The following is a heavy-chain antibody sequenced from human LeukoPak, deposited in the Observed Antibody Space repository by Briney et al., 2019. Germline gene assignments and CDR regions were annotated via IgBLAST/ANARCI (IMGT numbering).Heavy chain of an antibody. Sequence: SETLSLTCTVSGGSISSYYWSWIRQPPEKGLECIGYIYYSRTTNYNPSLKSRVTMSVDTSKNQFSLKPSAVTAAYTAVYYCARLSGSQTTPYWGQGTLVTVSS. D-gene: IGHD1-26*01. V-gene: IGHV4-59*08. J-gene: IGHJ4*02. CDR2: IYYSRTT. CDR1: GGSISSYY. CDR3: ARLSGSQTTPY.